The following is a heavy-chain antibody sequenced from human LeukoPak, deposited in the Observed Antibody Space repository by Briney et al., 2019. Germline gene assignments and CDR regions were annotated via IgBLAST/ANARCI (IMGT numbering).Heavy chain of an antibody. D-gene: IGHD3-3*01. J-gene: IGHJ4*02. Sequence: ASVKVSCKASGYTFTSYYMHWVRQAPGQGLEWMGIINPSGGSTSYAQKFQGRVTMTRDTSTSTVYMELSSLRSEDTAVYYCARGSGYDFWSGYDLIDYWGQGTLVTVSS. V-gene: IGHV1-46*01. CDR1: GYTFTSYY. CDR3: ARGSGYDFWSGYDLIDY. CDR2: INPSGGST.